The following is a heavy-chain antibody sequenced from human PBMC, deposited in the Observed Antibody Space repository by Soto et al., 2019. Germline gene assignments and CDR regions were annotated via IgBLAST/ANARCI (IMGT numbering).Heavy chain of an antibody. CDR2: IGWRSFTL. Sequence: EVKLVESGGGWVQPGRSLRLSCAASGFSFDDYAMHWVRQLPGKGLEWVAGIGWRSFTLGYANSVKGRFTISRDNAQKFLYLQMDDLRAEDSALYFCAKDRLASSRGRFDVWGQGTLVTVSS. CDR1: GFSFDDYA. V-gene: IGHV3-9*01. CDR3: AKDRLASSRGRFDV. J-gene: IGHJ4*02. D-gene: IGHD2-21*01.